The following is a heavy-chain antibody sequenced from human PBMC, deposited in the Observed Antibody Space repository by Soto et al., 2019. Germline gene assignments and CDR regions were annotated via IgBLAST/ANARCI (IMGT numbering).Heavy chain of an antibody. D-gene: IGHD3-9*01. J-gene: IGHJ4*02. Sequence: GGSLRLSCAASGFTFSSYSMNWVRQAPGKGLEWVSSISSSSSYIYYADSVKGRFTISRDNAKNSLYLQMNSLRAEDTAVYYCARMYYDILTGYYTLDYWGQGTLVTVSS. V-gene: IGHV3-21*01. CDR1: GFTFSSYS. CDR2: ISSSSSYI. CDR3: ARMYYDILTGYYTLDY.